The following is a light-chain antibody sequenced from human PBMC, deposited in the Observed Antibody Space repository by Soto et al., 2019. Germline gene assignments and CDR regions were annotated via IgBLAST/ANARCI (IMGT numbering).Light chain of an antibody. V-gene: IGKV3-20*01. Sequence: IVLTQSPGTLSLSPGERATLSCRASQSVSNNYLAWYQQKPGQAPRLLIYGASSRATVIPDRFSGSGSGTDFALTISRLETEDFAVYHCQQYGGSPWTFGQGNKVEIK. J-gene: IGKJ1*01. CDR3: QQYGGSPWT. CDR1: QSVSNNY. CDR2: GAS.